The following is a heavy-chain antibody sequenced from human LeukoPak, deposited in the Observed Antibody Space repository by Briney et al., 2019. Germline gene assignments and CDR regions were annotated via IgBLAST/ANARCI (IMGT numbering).Heavy chain of an antibody. J-gene: IGHJ4*02. Sequence: SETLSLTCTVSGGSISSYYWSWIRQPPGKGLEWIGYIYYSGSTNYNPSLKSRVTISVDTSKNQFSLKLSSVTAADTAVYYCARAPEEWEAPGYWGQGTLVTVSS. CDR1: GGSISSYY. V-gene: IGHV4-59*01. CDR2: IYYSGST. D-gene: IGHD1-26*01. CDR3: ARAPEEWEAPGY.